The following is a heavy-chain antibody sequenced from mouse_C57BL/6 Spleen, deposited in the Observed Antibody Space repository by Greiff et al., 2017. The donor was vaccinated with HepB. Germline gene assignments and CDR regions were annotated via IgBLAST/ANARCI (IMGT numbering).Heavy chain of an antibody. Sequence: QLVESGPELVKPGASVKISCKASGYSFTDYNMNWVKQSNGKSLEWIGVINPNYGTTSYNQKFKGKATLTVDQSSSTAYMQLNSLTSEDSAVYYLARGALYYDYDGFAYWGQGTLVTVSA. CDR2: INPNYGTT. CDR1: GYSFTDYN. J-gene: IGHJ3*01. D-gene: IGHD2-4*01. CDR3: ARGALYYDYDGFAY. V-gene: IGHV1-39*01.